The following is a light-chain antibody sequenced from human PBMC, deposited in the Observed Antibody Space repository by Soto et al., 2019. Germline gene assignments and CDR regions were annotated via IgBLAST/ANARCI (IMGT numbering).Light chain of an antibody. Sequence: DIQLTHSPSSCSASVGDRVTITFRASQDIAGYLAWYQHKPGRTPELLIHGASRLQSGVPARFSGSGSGTEFTLTISSLQPDDVATYYCQQYNTYLSFGQGTKVDI. V-gene: IGKV1-5*01. CDR3: QQYNTYLS. CDR2: GAS. J-gene: IGKJ1*01. CDR1: QDIAGY.